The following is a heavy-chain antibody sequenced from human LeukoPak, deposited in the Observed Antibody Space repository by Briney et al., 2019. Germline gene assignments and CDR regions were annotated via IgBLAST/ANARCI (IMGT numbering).Heavy chain of an antibody. V-gene: IGHV4-59*08. CDR1: GGSISSYY. D-gene: IGHD4-17*01. Sequence: SETLSLTCTVSGGSISSYYWSWIRQPPGKGLEWIGYIYYSGSTNYNPSLKSRVTISVDTSKNQFSLKLSSVTAADTAVYYCARRLTTVTTYYFDYGGQGTLVTVSS. CDR2: IYYSGST. J-gene: IGHJ4*02. CDR3: ARRLTTVTTYYFDY.